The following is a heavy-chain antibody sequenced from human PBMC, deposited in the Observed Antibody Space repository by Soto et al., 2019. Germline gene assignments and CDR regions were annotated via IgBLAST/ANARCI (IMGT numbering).Heavy chain of an antibody. J-gene: IGHJ6*03. D-gene: IGHD2-15*01. CDR2: ISSGDSET. Sequence: EVQLVQSGAEVKKPGESLKISCKTSGYTFTNYWIGWVRQVPGKGLEWMGSISSGDSETRYSPSFQGQVTISADKSISTAYLQWSSLKASDTAMYYCARLGCSGGDCYSASFYYYFYMDVWGKGTTVTVSS. CDR3: ARLGCSGGDCYSASFYYYFYMDV. V-gene: IGHV5-51*03. CDR1: GYTFTNYW.